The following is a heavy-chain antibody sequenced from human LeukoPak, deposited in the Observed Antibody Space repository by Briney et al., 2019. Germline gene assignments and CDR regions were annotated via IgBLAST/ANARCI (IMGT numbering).Heavy chain of an antibody. CDR1: GGSISSGGYY. Sequence: KASQTLSLTCTVSGGSISSGGYYWSWIRQHPGKGLEWIGYIYYSGSTYYNPSLKSRVTISVDTSKNQFSLKLSSVTAADTAVYYCARDIGSVTTPNWYFDLWGRGTLVTVSS. CDR3: ARDIGSVTTPNWYFDL. D-gene: IGHD4-17*01. CDR2: IYYSGST. J-gene: IGHJ2*01. V-gene: IGHV4-31*03.